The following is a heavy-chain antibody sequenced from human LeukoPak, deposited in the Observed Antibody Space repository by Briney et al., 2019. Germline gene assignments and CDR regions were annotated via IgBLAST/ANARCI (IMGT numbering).Heavy chain of an antibody. D-gene: IGHD2-2*01. V-gene: IGHV3-48*03. CDR2: ISSSGSTI. CDR1: GFTFSSSE. CDR3: TRDCSSTSCYPDY. J-gene: IGHJ4*02. Sequence: GGSLRLSCAASGFTFSSSEMNWVRQAPGKGLEWVSYISSSGSTIYYADSVKGRFTISRDNAKNSLYMQMNSLRAEDTAVYYCTRDCSSTSCYPDYWGQGTLVTVSS.